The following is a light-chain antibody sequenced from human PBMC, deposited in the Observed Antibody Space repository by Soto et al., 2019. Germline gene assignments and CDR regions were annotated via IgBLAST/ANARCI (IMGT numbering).Light chain of an antibody. Sequence: EIVLTQSPGTLSLSPGGRATLSCRASQSVSNNYLAWYQQKPGQAPRLLIYGASNRATGIPDRFSGSGSGTDFTLTISRLEPEDFAVYYCQQYGSSGTFGQGTKVDLK. CDR1: QSVSNNY. J-gene: IGKJ1*01. CDR3: QQYGSSGT. V-gene: IGKV3-20*01. CDR2: GAS.